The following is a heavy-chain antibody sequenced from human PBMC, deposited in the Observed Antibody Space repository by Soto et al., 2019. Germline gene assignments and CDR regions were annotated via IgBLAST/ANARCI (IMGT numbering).Heavy chain of an antibody. CDR1: GYTFTSYG. J-gene: IGHJ4*02. D-gene: IGHD2-15*01. Sequence: QVQLVQSGAEVKKPWASVKVSLKTSGYTFTSYGMHWVRKAPGQRFEWMGWINAGNGNTKYSQKFQGRVTITRDTSASTAYMELSSLRSEDTAVYYCARGPGGPDGPGDYWGQGTLVTVSS. CDR3: ARGPGGPDGPGDY. V-gene: IGHV1-3*01. CDR2: INAGNGNT.